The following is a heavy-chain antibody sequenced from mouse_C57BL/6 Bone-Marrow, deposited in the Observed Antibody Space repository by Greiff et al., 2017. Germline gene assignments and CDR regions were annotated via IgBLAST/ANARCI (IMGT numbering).Heavy chain of an antibody. CDR1: GYSITSGYY. Sequence: DVKLVESGPGLVKPSQSLSLTCSVTGYSITSGYYWNWIRQFPGNKLEWMGYISYDGSNNYNPSLKNRISITRDTSKNQFFLKLKSVTTEDTATYYCARVPDDDVRVYGYFDVWGKGTTVTVSS. CDR3: ARVPDDDVRVYGYFDV. D-gene: IGHD2-4*01. CDR2: ISYDGSN. J-gene: IGHJ1*03. V-gene: IGHV3-6*01.